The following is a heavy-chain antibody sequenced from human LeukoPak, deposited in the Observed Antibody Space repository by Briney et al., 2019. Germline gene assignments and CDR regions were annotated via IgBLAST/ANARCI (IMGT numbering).Heavy chain of an antibody. V-gene: IGHV3-48*03. CDR3: AELGITMIGGV. Sequence: PGGSLRLSCAASGFTFGSYEVNWVRQAPGKGLEWVSYISSSGSTIYYADSVKGRFTISRDNAKNSLYLQMNSLRAEDTAVYYCAELGITMIGGVWGKGTTVTISS. J-gene: IGHJ6*04. CDR2: ISSSGSTI. CDR1: GFTFGSYE. D-gene: IGHD3-10*02.